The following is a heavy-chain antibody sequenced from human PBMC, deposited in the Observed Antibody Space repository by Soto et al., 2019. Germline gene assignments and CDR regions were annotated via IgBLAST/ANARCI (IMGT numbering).Heavy chain of an antibody. CDR1: GFTFSSFA. D-gene: IGHD3-22*01. J-gene: IGHJ4*02. CDR2: ISYDGSNK. Sequence: PGGSLRLSCAASGFTFSSFALSWVRQAPGKGLEWVAVISYDGSNKYYADSVKGRFTISRDNSKNTLYLQMNSLRAEDTAVYYCARDSDYYDSSGYHYWGQGTLVTVS. CDR3: ARDSDYYDSSGYHY. V-gene: IGHV3-30-3*01.